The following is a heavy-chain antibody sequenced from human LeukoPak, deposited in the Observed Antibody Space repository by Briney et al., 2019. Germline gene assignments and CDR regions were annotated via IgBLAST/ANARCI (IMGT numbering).Heavy chain of an antibody. CDR3: ARDVPGYDILTGYYWDY. CDR1: GYTFTGYY. D-gene: IGHD3-9*01. J-gene: IGHJ4*02. CDR2: INPNSGGT. Sequence: ASVKVSCKASGYTFTGYYMHWVRQAPGQGLEWMGWINPNSGGTNYAQKLQGRVTMTTDTSTSTAYMELRSLRSDDTAVYYCARDVPGYDILTGYYWDYWGQGTLVTVSS. V-gene: IGHV1-2*02.